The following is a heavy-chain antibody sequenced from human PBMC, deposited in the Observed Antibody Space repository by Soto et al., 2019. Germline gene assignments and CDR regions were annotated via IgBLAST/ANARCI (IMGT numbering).Heavy chain of an antibody. CDR3: ARSDGRY. J-gene: IGHJ4*02. CDR1: GCSISIYY. Sequence: SETLSLTCTVSGCSISIYYWSWIRQPPGKGLEWIGYIYYSGSTNYNPSLKSRVTISVDTSKNQFSLKLSSVTAADTAVYYCARSDGRYWGQGTLVTVSS. CDR2: IYYSGST. V-gene: IGHV4-59*01.